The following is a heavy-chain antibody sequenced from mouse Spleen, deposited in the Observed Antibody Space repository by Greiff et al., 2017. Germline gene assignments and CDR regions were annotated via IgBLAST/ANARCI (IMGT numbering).Heavy chain of an antibody. J-gene: IGHJ3*01. CDR1: GYTFTDYN. D-gene: IGHD4-1*01. CDR3: ASYWDGAY. Sequence: EVQLQQSGPELVKPGASVKISCKASGYTFTDYNMHWVKQSHGKSLEWIGYIYPYNGGTGYNQKFKSKATLTVDNSSSTAYMELRSLTSEDSAVYYCASYWDGAYWGQGTLVTVSA. V-gene: IGHV1S29*02. CDR2: IYPYNGGT.